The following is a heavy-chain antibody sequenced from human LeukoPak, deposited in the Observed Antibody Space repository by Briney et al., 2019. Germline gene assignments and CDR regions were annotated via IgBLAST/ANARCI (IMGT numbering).Heavy chain of an antibody. V-gene: IGHV4-39*07. CDR1: SDSISSSSYY. CDR2: IYYSGST. CDR3: ARDQKSYDYVWGSYRPAIDY. Sequence: SETLSLTCTVSSDSISSSSYYWGWIRQPPGKGLEWIGTIYYSGSTYYNPSLKSRVTISVDTSKNQFSLKLSSVTAADTAVYYCARDQKSYDYVWGSYRPAIDYWGQGTLVTVSS. J-gene: IGHJ4*02. D-gene: IGHD3-16*02.